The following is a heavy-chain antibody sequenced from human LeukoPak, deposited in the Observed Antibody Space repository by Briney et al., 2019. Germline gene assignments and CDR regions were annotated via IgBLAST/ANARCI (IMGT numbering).Heavy chain of an antibody. D-gene: IGHD5-24*01. Sequence: SETLSLTCNVSGDSLTSHFWSWIRQTPGKGLEWIGYVFYSGTTNYSPSLKSRVTISLDTSKKQFYLRLASVTAADTAVYYCARRMATVTDAFDIWGRGTMVSVSS. V-gene: IGHV4-59*08. CDR2: VFYSGTT. CDR1: GDSLTSHF. J-gene: IGHJ3*02. CDR3: ARRMATVTDAFDI.